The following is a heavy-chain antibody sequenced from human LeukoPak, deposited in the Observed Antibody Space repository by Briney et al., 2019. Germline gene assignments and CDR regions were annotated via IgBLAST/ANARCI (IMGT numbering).Heavy chain of an antibody. J-gene: IGHJ5*02. Sequence: ASVKVSCKASGYTFTGYYMHWVRQAPGQGLEWMGWINPNSGGTNYAQKFQGRVTMTRDTSISTAYMELSRLRSDDTTVYYCARPYFDLLDWFDPWGQGTLVTVSS. CDR2: INPNSGGT. V-gene: IGHV1-2*02. CDR3: ARPYFDLLDWFDP. D-gene: IGHD3-9*01. CDR1: GYTFTGYY.